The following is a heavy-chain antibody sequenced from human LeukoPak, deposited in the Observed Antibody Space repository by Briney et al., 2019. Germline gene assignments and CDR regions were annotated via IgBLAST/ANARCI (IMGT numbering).Heavy chain of an antibody. CDR3: ARLSGYDSSGYYSRFDY. D-gene: IGHD3-22*01. Sequence: GRSLRLSCAASGFTISSYGMHGVRPAPVKGLDWVAVISYAGSKKYYADSVKGRLTISRDNSKNTLYLQMNSPRAEDTAVYYCARLSGYDSSGYYSRFDYWGQGTLVTVSS. J-gene: IGHJ4*02. V-gene: IGHV3-30*03. CDR2: ISYAGSKK. CDR1: GFTISSYG.